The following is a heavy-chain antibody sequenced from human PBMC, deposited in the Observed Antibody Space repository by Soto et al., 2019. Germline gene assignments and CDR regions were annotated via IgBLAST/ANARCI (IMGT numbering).Heavy chain of an antibody. CDR2: ISYDGSNK. CDR3: AREGYYDSSGYSSGAFDI. V-gene: IGHV3-30*03. D-gene: IGHD3-22*01. CDR1: GFTFSSYG. Sequence: GGSLRLSCAASGFTFSSYGMHWVRQAPGKGLEWVAVISYDGSNKYYADSVKGRFTISRDNSKNTLYLQMNSLRSEDTAVYYCAREGYYDSSGYSSGAFDIWGQGTMVTVSS. J-gene: IGHJ3*02.